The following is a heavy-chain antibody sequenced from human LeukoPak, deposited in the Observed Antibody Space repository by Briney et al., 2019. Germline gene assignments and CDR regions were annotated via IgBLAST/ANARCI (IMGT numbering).Heavy chain of an antibody. CDR3: ARRFDS. Sequence: SETLSLTCSVSGGSMSGYYWSWIRQPPGRGLEWIGYIYYSGSTNYNPSLKSRVTISVDTSKNQFSLKLSSVTAADTAVYYCARRFDSWGQGTLVTVSS. J-gene: IGHJ4*02. CDR2: IYYSGST. CDR1: GGSMSGYY. V-gene: IGHV4-59*08.